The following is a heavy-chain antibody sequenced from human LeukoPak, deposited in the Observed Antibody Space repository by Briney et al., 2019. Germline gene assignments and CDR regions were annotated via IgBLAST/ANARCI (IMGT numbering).Heavy chain of an antibody. V-gene: IGHV3-23*01. Sequence: PGGSLRPSCAASGFTFSSYGMSWVRQAPGKGLEWVSAISGSGGSTYYADSVKGRFTISRDNSKNTLYLQMNSLRAEDTAVYYCAKSSRLKYCSSTCCYADYWGQGTLVTVSS. CDR3: AKSSRLKYCSSTCCYADY. D-gene: IGHD2-2*01. J-gene: IGHJ4*02. CDR1: GFTFSSYG. CDR2: ISGSGGST.